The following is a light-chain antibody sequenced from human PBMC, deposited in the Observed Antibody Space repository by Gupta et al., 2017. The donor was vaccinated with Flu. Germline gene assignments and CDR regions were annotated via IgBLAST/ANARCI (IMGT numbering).Light chain of an antibody. CDR2: SAS. Sequence: SLSASIGERITITCRASRSISTFVNWYQQKPGKAPILLIYSASKRQSGVPVRFTGSGSGTNFTLTISSLQPEDFATYYCQQGYSSAPYTFGQGTTVEIK. V-gene: IGKV1-39*01. CDR3: QQGYSSAPYT. CDR1: RSISTF. J-gene: IGKJ2*01.